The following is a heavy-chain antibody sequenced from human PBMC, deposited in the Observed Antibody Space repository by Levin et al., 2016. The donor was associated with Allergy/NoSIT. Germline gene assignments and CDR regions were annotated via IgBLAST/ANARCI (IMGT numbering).Heavy chain of an antibody. Sequence: GESLKISCAASGFTFSNYWMHWVRQAPGKGLVWVSRLSSDGTTTTYADSVKGRFTVSRDNARNTLYLQMSSLRAEDTAVYYCAREPRSSGYYTDYWGRGTPGHRLL. CDR1: GFTFSNYW. CDR2: LSSDGTTT. D-gene: IGHD3-22*01. V-gene: IGHV3-74*01. J-gene: IGHJ4*02. CDR3: AREPRSSGYYTDY.